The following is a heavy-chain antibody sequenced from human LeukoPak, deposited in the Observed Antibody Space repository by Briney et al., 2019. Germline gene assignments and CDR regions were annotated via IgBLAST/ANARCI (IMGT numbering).Heavy chain of an antibody. CDR2: IYYSGST. Sequence: SETLSLTCTVSGGSISSGGYYCSWIRQHPGKGLEWIGYIYYSGSTYYNPSLKSRVTISVDTSKNQFSLKLSSVTAADTAVYYCARSNPTYYYDSSGYSYYYYGMDVWGQGTTVTVSS. CDR1: GGSISSGGYY. CDR3: ARSNPTYYYDSSGYSYYYYGMDV. J-gene: IGHJ6*02. D-gene: IGHD3-22*01. V-gene: IGHV4-31*03.